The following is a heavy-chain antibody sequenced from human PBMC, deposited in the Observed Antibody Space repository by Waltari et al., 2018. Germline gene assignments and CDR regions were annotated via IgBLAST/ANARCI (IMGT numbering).Heavy chain of an antibody. CDR3: ARVARGTLYDAFDI. V-gene: IGHV3-66*01. Sequence: EVQLMESGGGLVQPGGSLRLSCVASGLAVRTSFMSWVRQAPGKGLEWVSAIFSGDTTYYTDSVKGRFSTSRDNSKNTLFLQMNSLRAEDTAVYYCARVARGTLYDAFDIWGQGTMVTVSS. J-gene: IGHJ3*02. CDR1: GLAVRTSF. CDR2: IFSGDTT. D-gene: IGHD1-26*01.